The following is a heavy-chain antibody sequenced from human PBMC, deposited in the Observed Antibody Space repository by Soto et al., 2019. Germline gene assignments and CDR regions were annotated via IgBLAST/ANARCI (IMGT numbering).Heavy chain of an antibody. CDR1: GFTFNNYA. J-gene: IGHJ3*02. CDR2: ISGTGGST. D-gene: IGHD7-27*01. V-gene: IGHV3-23*01. Sequence: EVQLLESGGGVVQPGGSLRLSCAASGFTFNNYALNWVRQAPGKGLEWVSSISGTGGSTFYAGYAKGRFTISRDNSKNTLFLQMTSLRAEDTAVYYCVKGNSKWGTGDAFDIWGQGTMVTVSS. CDR3: VKGNSKWGTGDAFDI.